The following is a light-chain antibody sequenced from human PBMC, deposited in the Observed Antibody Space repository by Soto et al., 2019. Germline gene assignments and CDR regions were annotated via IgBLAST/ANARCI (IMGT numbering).Light chain of an antibody. CDR2: SNN. V-gene: IGLV1-44*01. CDR1: SSNIGRNT. Sequence: QSVLTQPPSASGTPGQRVSISCSGSSSNIGRNTVNWYQQFPGTAPQLLIYSNNKRPSGVPDRFSGSQSGTSVSLAISDLQSEDEADYDGAAWDDSLKGYVFGTGTKVTVL. CDR3: AAWDDSLKGYV. J-gene: IGLJ1*01.